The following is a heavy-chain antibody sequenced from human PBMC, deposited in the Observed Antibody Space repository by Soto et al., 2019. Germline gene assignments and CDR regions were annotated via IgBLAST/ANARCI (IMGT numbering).Heavy chain of an antibody. Sequence: ASVKVSCKASGGTFSSYAISWVRQAPGQGLEWMGGIIPIFGTANYAQKFQGRVTITADESTSTAYMELSSLRSEDTAVYYCARGPQQLVRGAYYYYYGMDVWGQGTTVTVSS. CDR3: ARGPQQLVRGAYYYYYGMDV. CDR1: GGTFSSYA. J-gene: IGHJ6*02. CDR2: IIPIFGTA. D-gene: IGHD6-13*01. V-gene: IGHV1-69*13.